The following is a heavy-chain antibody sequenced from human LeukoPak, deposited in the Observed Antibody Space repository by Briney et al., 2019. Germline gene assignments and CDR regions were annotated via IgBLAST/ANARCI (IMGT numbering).Heavy chain of an antibody. CDR2: IYTSGST. V-gene: IGHV4-61*02. CDR1: GGSISSGSYY. Sequence: PSETLSLTCTVSGGSISSGSYYWSWIRQPAGKGLEWIGRIYTSGSTNYNPSLKSRVTISVDTSKNQFSLKLSSVTAADTAVYYCARDTWPHAFDIWGQGTMVTVSS. J-gene: IGHJ3*02. D-gene: IGHD5-12*01. CDR3: ARDTWPHAFDI.